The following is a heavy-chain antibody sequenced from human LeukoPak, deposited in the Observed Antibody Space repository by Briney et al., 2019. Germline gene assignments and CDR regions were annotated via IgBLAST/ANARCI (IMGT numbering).Heavy chain of an antibody. V-gene: IGHV3-7*01. CDR3: AELGITMIGGV. D-gene: IGHD3-10*02. CDR1: GFTFSTYW. J-gene: IGHJ6*04. CDR2: IKEDGSEK. Sequence: GGSLRLSCAASGFTFSTYWMTWVRQAPGKGLEWVANIKEDGSEKYYVDSVKGRFTISRDNARNSLYLQMNSLRAEDTAVYYCAELGITMIGGVWGKGTTVTISS.